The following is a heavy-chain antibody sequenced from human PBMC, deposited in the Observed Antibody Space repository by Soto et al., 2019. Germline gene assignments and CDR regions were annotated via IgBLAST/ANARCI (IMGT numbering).Heavy chain of an antibody. CDR3: FFQAEDGIRDVRSVSAFLLNRSSDL. V-gene: IGHV4-59*01. CDR2: IYYSGST. D-gene: IGHD3-10*02. J-gene: IGHJ2*01. Sequence: GKGLEWIGYIYYSGSTNYNPSLKSRVTISVDTSKNQFSLKLSSVTAADTAVYFFFFQAEDGIRDVRSVSAFLLNRSSDL.